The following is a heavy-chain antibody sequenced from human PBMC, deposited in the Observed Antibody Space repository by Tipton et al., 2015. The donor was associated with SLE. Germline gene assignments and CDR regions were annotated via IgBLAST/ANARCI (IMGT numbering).Heavy chain of an antibody. D-gene: IGHD2-8*01. V-gene: IGHV4-61*09. Sequence: TLSLTCTVSGGSISSGSYYWSWIRQPAGKGLEWIGHIYYSGSTNYNPSLKSRVTISVDTSKNQFSLKLSSVTAADTAVYYCARLPLGLMVYVKGYFDLWGRGTLVTVSS. CDR1: GGSISSGSYY. J-gene: IGHJ2*01. CDR3: ARLPLGLMVYVKGYFDL. CDR2: IYYSGST.